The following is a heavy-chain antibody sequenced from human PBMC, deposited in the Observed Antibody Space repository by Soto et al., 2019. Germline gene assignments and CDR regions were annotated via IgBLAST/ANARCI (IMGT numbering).Heavy chain of an antibody. D-gene: IGHD3-10*01. Sequence: SETLSLTCTVSGGSISRYYWSWIRQPPGKGLEWIGYIYYSGSTNYNPSLKSRVTISVDTSKNQFSLKLSTVTAADTAVYYCARHNRITMARGVITPGYYGMDVWGQGTTVTVSS. CDR3: ARHNRITMARGVITPGYYGMDV. V-gene: IGHV4-59*08. J-gene: IGHJ6*02. CDR1: GGSISRYY. CDR2: IYYSGST.